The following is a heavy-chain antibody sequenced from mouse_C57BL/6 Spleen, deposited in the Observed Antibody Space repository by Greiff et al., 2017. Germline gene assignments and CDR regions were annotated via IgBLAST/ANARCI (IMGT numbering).Heavy chain of an antibody. CDR1: GYTFTSYT. CDR2: INPSSGYT. V-gene: IGHV1-4*01. CDR3: ARVGELGPYFDY. J-gene: IGHJ2*01. Sequence: VQRQKDGAELARPGAAFKMSCNAAGYTFTSYTKHWVKQRPGQGLEWIGYINPSSGYTKYNQKFKDKATLTADKSSSTAYMQLSSLTSEDSAVYYCARVGELGPYFDYWGQGTTLTVSS. D-gene: IGHD4-1*01.